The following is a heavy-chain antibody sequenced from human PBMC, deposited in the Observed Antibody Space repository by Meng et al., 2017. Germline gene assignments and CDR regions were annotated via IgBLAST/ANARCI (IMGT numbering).Heavy chain of an antibody. Sequence: VRLGVSGGGLVKAGGSLRLSCAASGFTFRDYYMTWIRQAPGKGLEWVSSISTTGSSIYYADSVKGRFSISRDNAENSLYLQINSLRVEDTAVYYCARDHGFLNWFDPWGQGTLVTVSS. CDR1: GFTFRDYY. D-gene: IGHD2/OR15-2a*01. CDR3: ARDHGFLNWFDP. V-gene: IGHV3-11*04. CDR2: ISTTGSSI. J-gene: IGHJ5*02.